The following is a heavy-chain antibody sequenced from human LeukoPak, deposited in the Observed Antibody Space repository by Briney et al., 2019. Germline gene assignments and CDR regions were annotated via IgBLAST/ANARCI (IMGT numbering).Heavy chain of an antibody. CDR2: IIPIFGTA. D-gene: IGHD5-18*01. V-gene: IGHV1-69*05. J-gene: IGHJ4*02. Sequence: SVKVSCKASGYTFSSYAISWVRQAPGQGLEWMGGIIPIFGTANYAQKFQGRVTITTDESTSTAYMELSSLRSEDTAVYYCASGYSYGFSGYFDYWGQGTLVTVSS. CDR1: GYTFSSYA. CDR3: ASGYSYGFSGYFDY.